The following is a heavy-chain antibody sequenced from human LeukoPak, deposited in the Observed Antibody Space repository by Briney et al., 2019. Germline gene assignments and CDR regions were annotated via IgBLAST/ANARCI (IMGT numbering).Heavy chain of an antibody. CDR1: GFTFSSYT. J-gene: IGHJ6*03. CDR3: AREGYYYMDV. V-gene: IGHV3-64*01. Sequence: GGSLRLSCAASGFTFSSYTMHWVRQAPGKGLEYVSAISSNGGTTYYANSVKGRFTISRDNSKNSLYLQMNSLRAEDTAVYYCAREGYYYMDVWGKGTTVTISS. CDR2: ISSNGGTT.